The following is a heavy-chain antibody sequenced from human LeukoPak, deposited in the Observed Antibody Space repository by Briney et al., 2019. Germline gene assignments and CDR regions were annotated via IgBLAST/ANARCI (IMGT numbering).Heavy chain of an antibody. D-gene: IGHD6-6*01. Sequence: ASVKVSCKASGGTFSSYAISWVRQAPGQGLEWMGGIIPIFGTANYAQKFQGRVTITADESTSTAYMELSSLRSEDTAVYYCATPSRQYTISYGYDYWGQGTLVIVSS. J-gene: IGHJ4*02. CDR2: IIPIFGTA. CDR1: GGTFSSYA. CDR3: ATPSRQYTISYGYDY. V-gene: IGHV1-69*13.